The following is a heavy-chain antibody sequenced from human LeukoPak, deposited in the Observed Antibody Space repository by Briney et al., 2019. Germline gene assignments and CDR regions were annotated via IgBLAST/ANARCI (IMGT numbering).Heavy chain of an antibody. D-gene: IGHD3-10*01. J-gene: IGHJ4*02. V-gene: IGHV3-53*01. CDR1: GFTVSSNY. Sequence: GGSLRLSCAASGFTVSSNYMSWVRQAPGKGLEWVSVIYSGGTTYYADSVKGRFTISRDNSKNTLYLQMNSLRAEDTAVYYCAKGDFDGSGSYYTSYWGQGTLVTVSS. CDR3: AKGDFDGSGSYYTSY. CDR2: IYSGGTT.